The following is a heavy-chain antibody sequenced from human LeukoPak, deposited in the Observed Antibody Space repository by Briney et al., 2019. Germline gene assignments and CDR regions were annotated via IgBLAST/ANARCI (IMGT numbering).Heavy chain of an antibody. J-gene: IGHJ4*02. Sequence: PSETLSLTCTVSGGSISSSSYYWGWIRQPPGKGLEWIGSIYYSGSTYYNPSLKSRVTISVDTSKNQFSLKLSSVTAADTAVYYCARVRLQWLVPFDYWGQGTLVTVSS. V-gene: IGHV4-39*01. D-gene: IGHD6-19*01. CDR3: ARVRLQWLVPFDY. CDR2: IYYSGST. CDR1: GGSISSSSYY.